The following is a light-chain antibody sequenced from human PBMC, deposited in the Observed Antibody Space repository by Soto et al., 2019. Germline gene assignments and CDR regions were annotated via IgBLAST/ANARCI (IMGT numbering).Light chain of an antibody. J-gene: IGKJ1*01. Sequence: DIKMTQSPSSVSASVGDTVTITCRASQTISTWLVWYQQKPGKAPNRLIFDANILQSGVPSRFRGSGFGTDFTLTINSLQAEDFATYFCQQASRSPPWTFGQGTRVEVK. V-gene: IGKV1-12*01. CDR1: QTISTW. CDR3: QQASRSPPWT. CDR2: DAN.